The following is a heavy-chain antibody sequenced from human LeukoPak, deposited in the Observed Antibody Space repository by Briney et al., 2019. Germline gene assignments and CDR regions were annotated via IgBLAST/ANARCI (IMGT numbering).Heavy chain of an antibody. CDR3: ATIKRGSIFGYFDF. J-gene: IGHJ4*02. CDR1: GGSFRDSY. D-gene: IGHD5-18*01. CDR2: VFDSERT. Sequence: SETLSLTCAVYGGSFRDSYWTGIRQRPGKGLEWVGYVFDSERTKDNPSLKSRATLSADTSKNQFSLRLTSVTAAASAVYYCATIKRGSIFGYFDFWGQGVLVTVSS. V-gene: IGHV4-34*11.